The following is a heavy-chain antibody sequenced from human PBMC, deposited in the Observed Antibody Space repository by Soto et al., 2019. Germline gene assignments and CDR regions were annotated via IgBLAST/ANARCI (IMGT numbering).Heavy chain of an antibody. J-gene: IGHJ5*02. D-gene: IGHD6-6*01. CDR3: ARWGSSSSSWFDP. V-gene: IGHV3-7*03. CDR1: GFTFSSYW. CDR2: IKQDGSEK. Sequence: ESGGGLVQPGGSLRLSCAASGFTFSSYWMSWVRQAPGKGLEWVANIKQDGSEKYYVDSVKDRFTISRDNAKNSLYLQMNSLRAEDTAVYYCARWGSSSSSWFDPWGQGTLVTVSS.